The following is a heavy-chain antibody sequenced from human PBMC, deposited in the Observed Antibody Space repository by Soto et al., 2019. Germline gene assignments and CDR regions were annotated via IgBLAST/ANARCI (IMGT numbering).Heavy chain of an antibody. CDR2: ISSDGTNK. Sequence: QVQLVESGGGVVQPGRSLRLSCAASGFTFSSYPMHWVRQAPGKGLEWLAVISSDGTNKNYADSVKGRFTISRDNSENTLFLQVNSLTYEDSAVYFCARNYYEDYWGQGTRVNVSS. D-gene: IGHD3-22*01. CDR1: GFTFSSYP. J-gene: IGHJ4*02. CDR3: ARNYYEDY. V-gene: IGHV3-30-3*01.